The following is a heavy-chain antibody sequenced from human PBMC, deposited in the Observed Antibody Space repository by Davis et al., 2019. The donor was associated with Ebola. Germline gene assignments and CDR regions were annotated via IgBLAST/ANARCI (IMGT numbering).Heavy chain of an antibody. Sequence: MPSETLSLTCAVYGGSFSGYYWSWIRQPPGKGLEWIGEINHSGSTNYNPSLKSRVTISVYTSKNQFSLKLSSVTAADTAVYYCARDLGSGPPAFDYWGQGTLVTVSP. J-gene: IGHJ4*02. CDR1: GGSFSGYY. CDR3: ARDLGSGPPAFDY. V-gene: IGHV4-34*01. CDR2: INHSGST. D-gene: IGHD6-19*01.